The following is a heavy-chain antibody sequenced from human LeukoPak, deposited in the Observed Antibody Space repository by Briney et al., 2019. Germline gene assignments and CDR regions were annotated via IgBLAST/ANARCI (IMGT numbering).Heavy chain of an antibody. D-gene: IGHD3-10*01. CDR2: IYYSGRT. CDR1: GGSISSYY. Sequence: PSETLSLTCTVSGGSISSYYWSWIRQPPGKGLEWIGYIYYSGRTNYNPSLKSRVTISVDTSKNQFSLKLSSVTAADTAVYYCARTMVRGVRGAFDIWGQGTMVTVSS. CDR3: ARTMVRGVRGAFDI. V-gene: IGHV4-59*01. J-gene: IGHJ3*02.